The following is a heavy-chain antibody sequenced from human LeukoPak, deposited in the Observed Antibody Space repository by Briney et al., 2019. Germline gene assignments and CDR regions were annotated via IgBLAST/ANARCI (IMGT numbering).Heavy chain of an antibody. D-gene: IGHD3-9*01. Sequence: SETLSLTCTVSGGSISSYYWSWIRQPAGKGLERIGRIYTSGSTNYNPSLKSRVTMSVDTSKNQFSLKLSSVTAADTAVYYCARYFDWLLWSWFDPWGQGTLVTVSS. J-gene: IGHJ5*02. CDR2: IYTSGST. CDR3: ARYFDWLLWSWFDP. V-gene: IGHV4-4*07. CDR1: GGSISSYY.